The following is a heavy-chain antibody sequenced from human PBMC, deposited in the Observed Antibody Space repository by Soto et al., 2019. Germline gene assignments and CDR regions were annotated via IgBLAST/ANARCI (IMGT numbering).Heavy chain of an antibody. V-gene: IGHV3-30-3*01. Sequence: GGSLRLSCAASGFTFSSYAMHRVRQAPGKGLEWVAVISYDGSNKYYADSVKGRFTISRDNSKNTLYLQMNSLRAEDTAVYYCARERSEAAAGIDYWGQGTLVPVSS. CDR3: ARERSEAAAGIDY. CDR2: ISYDGSNK. D-gene: IGHD6-13*01. CDR1: GFTFSSYA. J-gene: IGHJ4*02.